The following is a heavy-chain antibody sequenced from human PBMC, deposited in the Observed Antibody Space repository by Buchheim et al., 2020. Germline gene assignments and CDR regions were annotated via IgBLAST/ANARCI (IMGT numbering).Heavy chain of an antibody. Sequence: QVQLQQWGAGLLKPSETLSLTCAVYGGSFSGYYWSWIRQPPGKGLEWIGEINHSGSTNYNPSLKSRVTISVDTSKNQFHLKLSSVTAADTAVYYCARLRYYYGSGSYYNRIYYFDSWGQGTL. CDR2: INHSGST. D-gene: IGHD3-10*01. CDR3: ARLRYYYGSGSYYNRIYYFDS. V-gene: IGHV4-34*01. CDR1: GGSFSGYY. J-gene: IGHJ4*02.